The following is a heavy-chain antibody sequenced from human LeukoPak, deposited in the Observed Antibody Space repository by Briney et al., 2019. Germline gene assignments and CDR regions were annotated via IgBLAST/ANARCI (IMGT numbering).Heavy chain of an antibody. J-gene: IGHJ5*02. CDR3: AKDSWARAYDIDH. V-gene: IGHV1-18*01. D-gene: IGHD5-12*01. Sequence: ASVKVSCKASGFTFTNYAISWVRQAPGQGLEWLAWISVDNGNTNYIRNLQGRVTLTTDTSTSTAYMELRNLRSDDTAVYYCAKDSWARAYDIDHWGQGTLVTVSS. CDR2: ISVDNGNT. CDR1: GFTFTNYA.